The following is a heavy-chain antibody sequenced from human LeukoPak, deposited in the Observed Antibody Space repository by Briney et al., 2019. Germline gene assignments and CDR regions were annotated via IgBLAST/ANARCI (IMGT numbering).Heavy chain of an antibody. CDR1: GFTVSNNY. CDR3: ARGYSSSLAQYFQH. J-gene: IGHJ1*01. D-gene: IGHD6-13*01. Sequence: GGSLRLSCAASGFTVSNNYMNWVRQAPGKGLEWVSVIYSGGSTYYADSVKGRFTISRDNSKNTLYLQMNSLRAEDTAVYYCARGYSSSLAQYFQHWGQGTLVTVSS. CDR2: IYSGGST. V-gene: IGHV3-66*01.